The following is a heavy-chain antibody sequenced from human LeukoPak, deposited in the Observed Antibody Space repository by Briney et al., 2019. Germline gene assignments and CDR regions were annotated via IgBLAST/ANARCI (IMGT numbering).Heavy chain of an antibody. CDR1: GFSFSTYG. V-gene: IGHV3-30*18. Sequence: GRSLRLSCAASGFSFSTYGMHWVRQAPGKGLEWVTFISYEGTIKRYADSVKGRITISRDNSKNTLYLEMSSLRVEDTAVYYCAKGSGYGSGSYYDYWGQGTLVTVSS. CDR3: AKGSGYGSGSYYDY. D-gene: IGHD3-10*01. CDR2: ISYEGTIK. J-gene: IGHJ4*02.